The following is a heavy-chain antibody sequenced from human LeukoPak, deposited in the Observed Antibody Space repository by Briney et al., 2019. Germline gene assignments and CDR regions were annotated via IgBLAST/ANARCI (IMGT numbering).Heavy chain of an antibody. D-gene: IGHD3/OR15-3a*01. CDR2: INSDGSST. CDR3: ARWTGKGDAFDI. V-gene: IGHV3-74*01. Sequence: GGSLRLSCAASGVTFSSYWMHWVRQAPGKGLVWVSRINSDGSSTSYADSVKGRFTISRDNAKNTLYLQMNSLRAEDTAVYYCARWTGKGDAFDIWGQGTMVTVSS. J-gene: IGHJ3*02. CDR1: GVTFSSYW.